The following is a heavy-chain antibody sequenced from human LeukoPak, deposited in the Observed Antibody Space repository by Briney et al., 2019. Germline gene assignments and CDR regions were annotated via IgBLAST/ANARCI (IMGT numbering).Heavy chain of an antibody. D-gene: IGHD3-3*01. CDR1: GGTFSSYA. CDR2: IIPIFGTA. J-gene: IGHJ4*02. Sequence: ASVKVSCKASGGTFSSYAISWVRQAPGQGLEWMGRIIPIFGTANYAQKFQGRVTITTDESTSTAYMELSSLRSEDTAVYYCARDNDPIFGVVITLSYWGQGTLVTVSS. V-gene: IGHV1-69*05. CDR3: ARDNDPIFGVVITLSY.